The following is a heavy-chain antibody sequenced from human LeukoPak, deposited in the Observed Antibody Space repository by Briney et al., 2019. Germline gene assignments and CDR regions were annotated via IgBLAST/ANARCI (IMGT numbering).Heavy chain of an antibody. Sequence: GASVKVSCKASGYTFTGYYMHWVRQAPGQGLEWMGWINPNNGGTNYAQKFQGRVTMTRDTSINTAYMEMSRLRSDDTAVYYCARVAGRSDDFDIWGQGTMVTVSS. J-gene: IGHJ3*02. CDR3: ARVAGRSDDFDI. CDR1: GYTFTGYY. V-gene: IGHV1-2*02. D-gene: IGHD1-26*01. CDR2: INPNNGGT.